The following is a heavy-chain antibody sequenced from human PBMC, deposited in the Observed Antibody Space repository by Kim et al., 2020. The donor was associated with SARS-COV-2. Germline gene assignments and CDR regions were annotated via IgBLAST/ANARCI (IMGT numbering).Heavy chain of an antibody. J-gene: IGHJ4*02. V-gene: IGHV3-23*01. CDR1: GFTFSSYA. D-gene: IGHD6-13*01. Sequence: GGSLRLSCAASGFTFSSYAMSWVRQAPGKGLEWVSAISGSGGSTYYADSVKGRFTISRDNSKNTLYLQMNSLRAEDTAVYYCAKDLWLGSSWYRMGFVNFDYWGQGTLVTVSS. CDR2: ISGSGGST. CDR3: AKDLWLGSSWYRMGFVNFDY.